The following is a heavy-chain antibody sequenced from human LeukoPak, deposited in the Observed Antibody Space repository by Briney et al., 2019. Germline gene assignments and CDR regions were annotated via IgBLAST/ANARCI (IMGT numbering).Heavy chain of an antibody. CDR3: ARDEGWGGYDFDY. CDR2: ISSSGSTI. CDR1: GFTFSSYE. J-gene: IGHJ4*02. V-gene: IGHV3-48*03. Sequence: PGGSLRLSCAVSGFTFSSYEMNWVRQAPGKGLEWVSYISSSGSTIYYADSVKGRFTISRDNAKNSLYLQMNSLRAEDTAVYYCARDEGWGGYDFDYWGQGTLVTVSS. D-gene: IGHD5-12*01.